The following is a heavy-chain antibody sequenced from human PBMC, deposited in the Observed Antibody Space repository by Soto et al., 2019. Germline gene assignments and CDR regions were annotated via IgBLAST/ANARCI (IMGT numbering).Heavy chain of an antibody. V-gene: IGHV4-30-2*01. CDR1: GGSISSGGYS. Sequence: QLQLQESGSGLVKPSQTLSLTCAVSGGSISSGGYSWSWIRQPPGKGLEWIGYIYHSGSTYYNPSLKSRATISVDRSKNQFSLKLSSVTAADTAVYYCATMEAAAGYFDYWGQGTLVTVSS. D-gene: IGHD6-13*01. CDR3: ATMEAAAGYFDY. J-gene: IGHJ4*02. CDR2: IYHSGST.